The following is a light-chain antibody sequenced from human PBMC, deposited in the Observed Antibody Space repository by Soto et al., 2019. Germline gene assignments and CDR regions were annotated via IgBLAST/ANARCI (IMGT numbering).Light chain of an antibody. CDR1: QSVSSN. J-gene: IGKJ1*01. Sequence: EIVMTQSPATLSVSPGERATLSCRASQSVSSNLAWYQQKPGQAPRLLIYDASTRATGIPARFSGSESGTEFTLTISSLQSEDFAVYYCQQYNNWPTWTFGQGTKVDI. V-gene: IGKV3-15*01. CDR2: DAS. CDR3: QQYNNWPTWT.